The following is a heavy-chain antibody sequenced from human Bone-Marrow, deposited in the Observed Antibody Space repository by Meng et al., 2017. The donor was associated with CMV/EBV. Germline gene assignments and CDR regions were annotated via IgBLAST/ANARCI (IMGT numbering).Heavy chain of an antibody. J-gene: IGHJ6*02. CDR3: AREVVVPAAIGYYYYGMDV. Sequence: SETLSLTCAISGDSVSSNSAAWNWIRQSPSRGLEWLGRTYYRSKWYNDYAVSVKSRITINPDTSKNQFSLQLNSVTPEDTAVYYCAREVVVPAAIGYYYYGMDVWGQGTTVTVSS. V-gene: IGHV6-1*01. CDR1: GDSVSSNSAA. CDR2: TYYRSKWYN. D-gene: IGHD2-2*01.